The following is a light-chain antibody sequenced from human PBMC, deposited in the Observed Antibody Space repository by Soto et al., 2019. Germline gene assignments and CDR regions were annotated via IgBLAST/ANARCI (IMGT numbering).Light chain of an antibody. CDR1: ETISSNN. CDR2: GTS. J-gene: IGKJ1*01. Sequence: EIVLTQSPGTLSVSPGERATLSCRASETISSNNLAWYQQKPGQAPSLLIYGTSSRDTGIPDRFSGSGSGTDFTLNISRLEPEDSAIYYCQQYGSWTFGQGTKVEI. CDR3: QQYGSWT. V-gene: IGKV3-20*01.